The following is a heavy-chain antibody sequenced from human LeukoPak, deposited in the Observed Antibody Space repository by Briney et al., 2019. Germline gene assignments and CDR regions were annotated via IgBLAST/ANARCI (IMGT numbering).Heavy chain of an antibody. D-gene: IGHD5-18*01. J-gene: IGHJ4*02. V-gene: IGHV4-34*01. CDR3: ARGADTAMEFDY. Sequence: PSETLSLTCTVSGGSMINYYWGWIRQPPGKGLEWIGEINHSGSTNYNPSLKSRVTISVDTSKNQFSLKLSSVTAADTAVYYCARGADTAMEFDYWGQGTLVTVSS. CDR1: GGSMINYY. CDR2: INHSGST.